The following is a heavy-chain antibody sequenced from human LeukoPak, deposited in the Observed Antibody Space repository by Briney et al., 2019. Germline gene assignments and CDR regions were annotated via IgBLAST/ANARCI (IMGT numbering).Heavy chain of an antibody. CDR2: IYYSGST. Sequence: SETLSPTCTVSGGSISSSSYYWGWIRQPPGKGLEWIGSIYYSGSTYYNPSLKSRVTISVDTSKNQFSVKLSSVTAADTAVYYCARGRPYSGGYHLDYWGQGTLVTVSA. CDR1: GGSISSSSYY. V-gene: IGHV4-39*01. J-gene: IGHJ4*02. D-gene: IGHD1-26*01. CDR3: ARGRPYSGGYHLDY.